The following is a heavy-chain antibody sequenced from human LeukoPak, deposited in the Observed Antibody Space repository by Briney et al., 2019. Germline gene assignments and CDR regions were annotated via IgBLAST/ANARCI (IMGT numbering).Heavy chain of an antibody. V-gene: IGHV4-39*07. Sequence: PSETLSLTCTVSGGSISSSSYYWGWIRQPPGKGLEWIGSIYYSGSTYYNPSLKSRVTISVDTSKNQFSLKLSSVTAADTAVYYCARTTRIAAAGTIDYWGQGTLVTVSS. CDR1: GGSISSSSYY. J-gene: IGHJ4*02. D-gene: IGHD6-13*01. CDR2: IYYSGST. CDR3: ARTTRIAAAGTIDY.